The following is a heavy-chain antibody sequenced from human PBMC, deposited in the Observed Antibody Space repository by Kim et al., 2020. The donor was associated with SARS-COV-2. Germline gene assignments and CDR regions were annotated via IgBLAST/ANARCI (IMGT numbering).Heavy chain of an antibody. Sequence: SETLSLTCAVYGGSFSGYYWSWIRQPPGKGLEWIGEINHSGSTNYNPSLKSRVTISVDTSKNQFSLKLSSVTAADTAVYYCARGADIVVVPAAIDYWGQG. CDR3: ARGADIVVVPAAIDY. J-gene: IGHJ4*02. V-gene: IGHV4-34*01. CDR1: GGSFSGYY. D-gene: IGHD2-2*01. CDR2: INHSGST.